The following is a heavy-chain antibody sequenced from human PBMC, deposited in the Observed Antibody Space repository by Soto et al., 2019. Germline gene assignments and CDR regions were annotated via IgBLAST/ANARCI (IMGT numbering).Heavy chain of an antibody. J-gene: IGHJ5*02. Sequence: RLAQTGGGLIQPGGSLRLSCAASGFTVSTNYMGWVRQAPGKGLEWVSLINTGNSSFYADSVKGRFTISRDSSKNTLDLQMDSLRVEGPAGYYCGRGGAAAWSWGQGALVTVSS. CDR2: INTGNSS. V-gene: IGHV3-53*02. CDR1: GFTVSTNY. CDR3: GRGGAAAWS. D-gene: IGHD6-13*01.